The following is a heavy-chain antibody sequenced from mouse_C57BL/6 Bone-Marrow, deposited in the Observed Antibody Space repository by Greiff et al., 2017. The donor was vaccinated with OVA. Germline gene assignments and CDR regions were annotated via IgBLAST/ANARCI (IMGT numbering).Heavy chain of an antibody. CDR3: GRRGDGYYGFAY. D-gene: IGHD2-3*01. V-gene: IGHV3-6*01. Sequence: DVKLVESGPGLVKPSQSLSLTCSVTGYSITSGYYWNWIRQFPGNKLEWMGYISYDGSNNYNPSLKNRISITRDTSKNQFFLKLNSVTTEDTATYYCGRRGDGYYGFAYWGQGTLVTVSA. CDR2: ISYDGSN. CDR1: GYSITSGYY. J-gene: IGHJ3*01.